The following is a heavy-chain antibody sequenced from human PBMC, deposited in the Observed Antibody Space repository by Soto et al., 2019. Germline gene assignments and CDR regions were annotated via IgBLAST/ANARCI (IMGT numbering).Heavy chain of an antibody. CDR2: INPNSGGT. V-gene: IGHV1-2*04. D-gene: IGHD6-19*01. CDR3: ARELYSSGSYGMDV. J-gene: IGHJ6*02. CDR1: GYTFAGYY. Sequence: ASVKVSCKASGYTFAGYYMHWVRQATGQGLEWMGWINPNSGGTNYAQKFQGWVTMTRDTSISTAYMELSRLRSDDTAVYYCARELYSSGSYGMDVWGQGTTVTVSS.